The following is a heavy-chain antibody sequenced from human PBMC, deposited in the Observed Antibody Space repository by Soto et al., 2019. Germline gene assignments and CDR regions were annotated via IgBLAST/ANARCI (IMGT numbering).Heavy chain of an antibody. D-gene: IGHD4-17*01. CDR1: GFTFSNYA. J-gene: IGHJ4*02. Sequence: EVQLLESGGGLVQPGGSLRLSCAGAGFTFSNYAMSWVRQAPGKGLEWVSAVSGSADGTYYADSVKGRFTISRDNSKNTLYMQMNSLRAEDTAVYYCAKEPYGNYGSYFDYLGQGTLVTVSS. V-gene: IGHV3-23*01. CDR3: AKEPYGNYGSYFDY. CDR2: VSGSADGT.